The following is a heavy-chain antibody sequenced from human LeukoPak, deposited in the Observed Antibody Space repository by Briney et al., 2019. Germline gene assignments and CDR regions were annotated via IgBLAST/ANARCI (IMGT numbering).Heavy chain of an antibody. CDR1: GFTFSSCW. J-gene: IGHJ3*01. D-gene: IGHD3-22*01. CDR2: IKEDGSEK. Sequence: PGGSLRLSCAASGFTFSSCWMSWVRQAPGKGLEWVANIKEDGSEKYYVDSVKGRFTISRDTAKNSLYLQMNSLRADDTAVYYCATGLPHAYEAWGQGTMVTVSS. V-gene: IGHV3-7*01. CDR3: ATGLPHAYEA.